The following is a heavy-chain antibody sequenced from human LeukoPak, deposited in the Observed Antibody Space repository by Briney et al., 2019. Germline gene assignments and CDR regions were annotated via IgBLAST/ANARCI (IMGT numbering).Heavy chain of an antibody. Sequence: QPGGSLRLSCAASGFIVITSYMSWVRQAPGKGLEWVSVIFREGTTYYADSVKGRFTISRDNSKNTLYLQMNTLRAEDTAMYYCTKTGGPWDWGQGTLVTVSS. V-gene: IGHV3-66*01. CDR1: GFIVITSY. D-gene: IGHD7-27*01. CDR2: IFREGTT. CDR3: TKTGGPWD. J-gene: IGHJ4*02.